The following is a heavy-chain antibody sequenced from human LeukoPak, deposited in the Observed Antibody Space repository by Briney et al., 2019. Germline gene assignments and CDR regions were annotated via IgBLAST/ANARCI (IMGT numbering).Heavy chain of an antibody. J-gene: IGHJ6*02. CDR2: IYIDGIT. CDR3: ARLFTRAWEYRYGMDV. D-gene: IGHD1-26*01. Sequence: SETLSLTCTVSGGSIRTDGSYWAWIRQPPGKGLEWIVSIYIDGITHYNSSLQSRVTLSIDTSKNHFSLRLTLVTAADTAVFYCARLFTRAWEYRYGMDVWGQGTAVTVSS. CDR1: GGSIRTDGSY. V-gene: IGHV4-39*02.